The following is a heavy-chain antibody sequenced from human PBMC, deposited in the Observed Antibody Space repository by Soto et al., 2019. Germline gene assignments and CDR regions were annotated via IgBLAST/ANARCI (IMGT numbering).Heavy chain of an antibody. CDR3: TNTGTTDSYYFMDV. J-gene: IGHJ6*03. V-gene: IGHV3-72*01. Sequence: EVQLVESGGGLVQSGGSLRLSCAASGFTFSDHYMDWVRQAPGKGLEWVGRIRNRAKSYTTEYAASVKGRFTISRDESKNSPYLQMNSLETEDTAVYYCTNTGTTDSYYFMDVWGRGTTLTVSS. CDR2: IRNRAKSYTT. CDR1: GFTFSDHY. D-gene: IGHD1-7*01.